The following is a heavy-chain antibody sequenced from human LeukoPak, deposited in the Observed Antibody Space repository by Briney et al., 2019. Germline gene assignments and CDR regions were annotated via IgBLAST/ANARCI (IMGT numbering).Heavy chain of an antibody. Sequence: GGSLILSCAASGFTFGGHWMGWVRQAPGKGPEWVGNINQVGSDIYYVDSVKGRFTISRDNAKNSLFLQMHSLRAEDTAVYYCARDCCASGSYDYWGQGTLVTVSS. D-gene: IGHD3-10*01. CDR3: ARDCCASGSYDY. CDR1: GFTFGGHW. CDR2: INQVGSDI. J-gene: IGHJ4*02. V-gene: IGHV3-7*01.